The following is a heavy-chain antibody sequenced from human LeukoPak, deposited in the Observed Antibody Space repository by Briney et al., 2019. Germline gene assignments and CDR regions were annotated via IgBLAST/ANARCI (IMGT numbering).Heavy chain of an antibody. CDR3: AKGSNYYDSGKGGFDP. J-gene: IGHJ5*02. Sequence: SETLSLTCAVYGGSFSGYYWSRIRQPPGKGLEWIGEINRSGSTNYNPSLKSRVTISVDTSKNQFSLKLSSVTAADTAVYYCAKGSNYYDSGKGGFDPGGQETRVTVSS. CDR1: GGSFSGYY. D-gene: IGHD3-10*01. CDR2: INRSGST. V-gene: IGHV4-34*01.